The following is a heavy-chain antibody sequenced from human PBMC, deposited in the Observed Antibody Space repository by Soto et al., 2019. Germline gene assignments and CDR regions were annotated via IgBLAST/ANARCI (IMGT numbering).Heavy chain of an antibody. Sequence: HPGGSLRLSCAGSGFTVSSNSMSWARKAPGKGLEWVSVIYSGGNTYYADCVTGRFTIARDNSKNTLYLQMNSLRAEDTAVYYCARDGARGIAPTSGGWYFDLWGRGTLVTVSS. J-gene: IGHJ2*01. V-gene: IGHV3-66*01. CDR1: GFTVSSNS. CDR3: ARDGARGIAPTSGGWYFDL. CDR2: IYSGGNT. D-gene: IGHD3-10*01.